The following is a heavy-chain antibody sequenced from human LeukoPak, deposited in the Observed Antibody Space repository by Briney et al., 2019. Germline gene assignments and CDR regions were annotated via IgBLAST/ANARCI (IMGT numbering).Heavy chain of an antibody. V-gene: IGHV4-39*07. D-gene: IGHD3-22*01. Sequence: PSETLSLTCTVSGGSISSSSYYWGWIRQPPGKGLEWIGSIYYSGSTYYSPSLKSRVTISVDTSKNQFSLKLSSVTAADTAVYYCARALVRGWLLLYVDYWGQGTLVTVSS. CDR1: GGSISSSSYY. CDR3: ARALVRGWLLLYVDY. CDR2: IYYSGST. J-gene: IGHJ4*02.